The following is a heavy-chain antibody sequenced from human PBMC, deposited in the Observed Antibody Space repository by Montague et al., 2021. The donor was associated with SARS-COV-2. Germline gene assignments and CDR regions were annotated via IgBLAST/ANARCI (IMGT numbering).Heavy chain of an antibody. V-gene: IGHV3-30-3*01. CDR3: ARDFSHSSGWYGGEAFDY. CDR1: GFTFSSYA. Sequence: SLRLSCAASGFTFSSYAMHWVRQAPGKGLEWVAVISYDGSNKYYADSVKGRFTISRDNSKNTLSLQMNSLRAEDTAAYYCARDFSHSSGWYGGEAFDYWGQGTLVTVSS. CDR2: ISYDGSNK. J-gene: IGHJ4*02. D-gene: IGHD6-19*01.